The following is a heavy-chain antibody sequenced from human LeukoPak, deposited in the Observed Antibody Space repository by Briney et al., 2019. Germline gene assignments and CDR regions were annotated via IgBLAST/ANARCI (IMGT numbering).Heavy chain of an antibody. CDR1: GYTFTKDF. D-gene: IGHD2-15*01. J-gene: IGHJ4*02. CDR3: ARGRGGLEGEREDLDY. Sequence: GASVKVSCKPSGYTFTKDFMHWVRQAPGEGLQWMGMISPRGAGSIYAQKSRDRVTTTRDTSTSTVFMELSSLKSDDTAVYYCARGRGGLEGEREDLDYWGQGTLVTVSS. V-gene: IGHV1-46*01. CDR2: ISPRGAGS.